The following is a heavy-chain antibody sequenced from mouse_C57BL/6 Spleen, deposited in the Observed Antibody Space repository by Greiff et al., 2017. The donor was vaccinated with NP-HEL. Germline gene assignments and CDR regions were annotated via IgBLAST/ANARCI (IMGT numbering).Heavy chain of an antibody. D-gene: IGHD2-3*01. V-gene: IGHV1-63*01. J-gene: IGHJ2*01. CDR3: ARREVYDGYSFDY. Sequence: QVQLQQSGAELVRPGTSVKMSCKASGYTFTNYWIGWAKQRPGHGLEWIGDIYPGGGYTNYNEKFKGKATLTADKSSSTAYMQFSSLTSEYSAIYYCARREVYDGYSFDYWGQGTTLTVSS. CDR1: GYTFTNYW. CDR2: IYPGGGYT.